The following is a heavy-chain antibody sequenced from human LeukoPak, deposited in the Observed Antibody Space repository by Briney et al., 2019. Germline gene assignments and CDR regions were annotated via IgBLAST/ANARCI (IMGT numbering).Heavy chain of an antibody. CDR2: IYYSGST. CDR3: ARECGWELRCFDY. CDR1: GGSISSGGYY. D-gene: IGHD1-26*01. Sequence: PSQTLSLTCTVSGGSISSGGYYWSWIRQHPGNGLEWIGYIYYSGSTYYNPSLKSRVTISVDTSKNQFSLKLSSVTAADTAVYYCARECGWELRCFDYWGQGTLVTVSS. V-gene: IGHV4-31*03. J-gene: IGHJ4*02.